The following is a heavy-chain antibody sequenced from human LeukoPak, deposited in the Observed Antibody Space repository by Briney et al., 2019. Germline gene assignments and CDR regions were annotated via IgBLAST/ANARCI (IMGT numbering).Heavy chain of an antibody. J-gene: IGHJ4*02. V-gene: IGHV1-69*13. CDR2: IIPIFGTA. CDR1: GCTFSSYA. D-gene: IGHD2-8*02. Sequence: EASVKVSCKASGCTFSSYAISWVRQAPGQGLEWMGGIIPIFGTANYAQKFQGRVTITADESTSTAYMELSSLRSEDTAVYYCARFYSAGWWGYFDYWGQGTLVTVSS. CDR3: ARFYSAGWWGYFDY.